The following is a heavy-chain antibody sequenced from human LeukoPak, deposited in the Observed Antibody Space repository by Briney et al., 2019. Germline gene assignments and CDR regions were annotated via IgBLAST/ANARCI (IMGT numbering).Heavy chain of an antibody. CDR3: ARDRGYCGSVTYYFDY. Sequence: SETLSLTCTVSGGSISSGGYYWSWIRQHPGKGLEWIGYIYYSGSTYYNPSLKSRVTISVDTSKNQFSLKLSSVTAADTAVYYCARDRGYCGSVTYYFDYWGQGTLVTVSS. CDR1: GGSISSGGYY. D-gene: IGHD3-10*01. V-gene: IGHV4-31*03. CDR2: IYYSGST. J-gene: IGHJ4*02.